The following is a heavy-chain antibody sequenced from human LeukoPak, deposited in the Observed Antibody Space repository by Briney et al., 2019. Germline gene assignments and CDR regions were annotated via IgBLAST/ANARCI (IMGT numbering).Heavy chain of an antibody. CDR2: PSGSGITT. CDR3: AKGIYSSGWSYFDY. J-gene: IGHJ4*01. Sequence: GGSLRLSCAASGFTFSNSAMSWVRQAPGKGLEWVSTPSGSGITTYYADSVKGRFTISRDNSKNTLYLQMNSLRAEDTAVYYCAKGIYSSGWSYFDYWGHGTLVTVSS. D-gene: IGHD6-19*01. V-gene: IGHV3-23*01. CDR1: GFTFSNSA.